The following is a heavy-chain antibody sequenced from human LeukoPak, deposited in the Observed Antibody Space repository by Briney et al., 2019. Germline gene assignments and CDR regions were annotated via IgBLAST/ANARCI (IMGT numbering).Heavy chain of an antibody. D-gene: IGHD6-19*01. Sequence: ASVKVSCKASGYTFNGYYKHWVRQAPGQGLEWMGWINPNSGGTNYAQKFQGRVTMTRDTSISTAYMELSRLRSDDTAMYHCARSSGWKYNIDYWGQGTLVTVSS. CDR2: INPNSGGT. CDR3: ARSSGWKYNIDY. J-gene: IGHJ4*02. CDR1: GYTFNGYY. V-gene: IGHV1-2*02.